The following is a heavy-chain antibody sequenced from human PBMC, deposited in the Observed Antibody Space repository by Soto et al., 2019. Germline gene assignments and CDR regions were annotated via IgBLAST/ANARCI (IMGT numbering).Heavy chain of an antibody. CDR2: ISYDGSNK. Sequence: QVQLVESGGGVVQPGRSLRLSCAASGFTFSSYAMHWVRQAPGKGLEWVAVISYDGSNKYYADSVKGRFTISRDNSKNTLYLQMNSLRAEDTAVYYCARTPKKLVVAANFDYWGQGTLVTVSS. V-gene: IGHV3-30-3*01. CDR1: GFTFSSYA. J-gene: IGHJ4*02. D-gene: IGHD2-15*01. CDR3: ARTPKKLVVAANFDY.